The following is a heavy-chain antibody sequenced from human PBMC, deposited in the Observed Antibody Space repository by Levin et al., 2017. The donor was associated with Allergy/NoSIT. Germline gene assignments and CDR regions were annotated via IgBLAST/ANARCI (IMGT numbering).Heavy chain of an antibody. CDR1: GFTFDYYA. J-gene: IGHJ4*02. CDR3: AKAGGGDLFSPGSYYFDS. V-gene: IGHV3-9*01. Sequence: GGSLRLSCAASGFTFDYYAMHWVRQAPGKGLEWVSGISWNSNGIDYADSVKGRFTISRENAKNSLYLQMDSLKAEDTAFYYCAKAGGGDLFSPGSYYFDSWGQGTLVTVSS. CDR2: ISWNSNGI. D-gene: IGHD2-21*02.